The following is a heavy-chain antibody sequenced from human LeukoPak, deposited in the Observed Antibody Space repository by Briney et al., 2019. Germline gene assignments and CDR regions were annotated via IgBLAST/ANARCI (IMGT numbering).Heavy chain of an antibody. CDR3: ARDSASANGRSYYDY. D-gene: IGHD4-17*01. Sequence: ASVKVSCKASGGTFSNYAISWVRQAPGQGLEWMGWISAYNGNTNYAQKLQGRVTMTTDTSTSTAYMELRSLRSDDTAVYYCARDSASANGRSYYDYWGQGTLVTVSS. J-gene: IGHJ4*02. V-gene: IGHV1-18*01. CDR2: ISAYNGNT. CDR1: GGTFSNYA.